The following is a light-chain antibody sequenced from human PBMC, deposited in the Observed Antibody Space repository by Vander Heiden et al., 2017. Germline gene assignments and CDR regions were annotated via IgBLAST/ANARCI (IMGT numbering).Light chain of an antibody. CDR3: QQYGSSPYT. V-gene: IGKV3-20*01. CDR1: QSVSSSY. CDR2: GAS. J-gene: IGKJ2*01. Sequence: EIVVTQSPGTLSLSPGERATLSCRASQSVSSSYLAWYQQKPGQAPRLLSYGASSRATGIPDRFSGSGSGTDFTLTISRLEPEDFAVFYCQQYGSSPYTFGQGTKLEI.